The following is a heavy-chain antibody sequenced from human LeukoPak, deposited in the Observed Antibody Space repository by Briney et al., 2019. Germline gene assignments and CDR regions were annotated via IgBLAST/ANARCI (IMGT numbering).Heavy chain of an antibody. CDR3: AKDAMQGYSSSSSFDY. CDR1: GFTLDDYT. Sequence: PGGSLRLSCAASGFTLDDYTMHWVRQAPGKGLEWGSLISWDGGSTYYADSVKGRFTISRDNSKNSLYLQMNSLRTEDTALYYCAKDAMQGYSSSSSFDYWGQGTLVTVSS. D-gene: IGHD6-6*01. J-gene: IGHJ4*02. CDR2: ISWDGGST. V-gene: IGHV3-43*01.